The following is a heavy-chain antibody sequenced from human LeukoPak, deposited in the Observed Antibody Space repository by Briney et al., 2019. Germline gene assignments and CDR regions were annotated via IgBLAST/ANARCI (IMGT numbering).Heavy chain of an antibody. CDR1: GGSISSYY. CDR3: ARVGVYRGAFDI. D-gene: IGHD6-13*01. CDR2: IYYSGST. Sequence: SETLSLTCTVSGGSISSYYWSWIRQPPGKGLEWIGYIYYSGSTNYNPSLKSRVTISVDTSKNQFSLKLSSVTAADTAVYYCARVGVYRGAFDIWGQGTMVTVSS. J-gene: IGHJ3*02. V-gene: IGHV4-59*01.